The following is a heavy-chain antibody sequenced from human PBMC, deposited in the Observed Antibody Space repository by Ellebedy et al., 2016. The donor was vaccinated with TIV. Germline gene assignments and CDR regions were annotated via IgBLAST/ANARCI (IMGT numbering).Heavy chain of an antibody. CDR3: AKDRTPGDGYWVFDN. CDR1: GFTFSPYA. Sequence: PGGSLRLSCAASGFTFSPYAMAWVRQAPGKGLEWVSGIVGSGAQKYAESVKGRFTISRDNSKRTGDLQMNSLRAEDPAVYFCAKDRTPGDGYWVFDNWGQGTLVSVSS. V-gene: IGHV3-23*01. J-gene: IGHJ4*02. CDR2: IVGSGA. D-gene: IGHD5-18*01.